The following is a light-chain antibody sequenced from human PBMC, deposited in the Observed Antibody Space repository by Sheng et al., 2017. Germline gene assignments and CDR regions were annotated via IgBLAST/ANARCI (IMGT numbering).Light chain of an antibody. CDR3: GTWDTSLSAV. CDR2: ENN. CDR1: SSNIGVNY. J-gene: IGLJ7*01. V-gene: IGLV1-51*02. Sequence: QSVLTQPPSVSAAPGQKVTISCSGSSSNIGVNYVSWYQQIPGTAPKLLIYENNKRPSGIPDRFSGSKSGTSATLGITGLQTGDEADYYCGTWDTSLSAVFGGGTQLTVL.